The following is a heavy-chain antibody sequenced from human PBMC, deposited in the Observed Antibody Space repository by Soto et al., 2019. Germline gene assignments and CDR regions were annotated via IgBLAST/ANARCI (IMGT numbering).Heavy chain of an antibody. CDR1: GSTFSSYA. J-gene: IGHJ3*02. CDR3: AKQTTMVVVTTGDAFDI. Sequence: GGSLRLSCGASGSTFSSYAMNWVRQAPGKGLEWVSAISGSAASTYYADSVKGRFTISRDNSKNTLFLQMDGLRAEDTAVYFCAKQTTMVVVTTGDAFDIWGRGTMVTVSS. V-gene: IGHV3-23*01. D-gene: IGHD2-21*02. CDR2: ISGSAAST.